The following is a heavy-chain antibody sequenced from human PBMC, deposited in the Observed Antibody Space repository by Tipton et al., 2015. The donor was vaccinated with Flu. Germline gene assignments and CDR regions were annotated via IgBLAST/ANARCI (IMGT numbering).Heavy chain of an antibody. D-gene: IGHD4-17*01. V-gene: IGHV4-4*07. J-gene: IGHJ2*01. CDR2: IYTSGST. Sequence: TLSLTCTVSGGSISSYYWSWIRQPAGKGLEWIGRIYTSGSTNYNPSLKSRVTISVDTSKNQFSLKLSSVTAADTAVYYCARVPTFYGDYLREFDLWGRGTLVTVSP. CDR1: GGSISSYY. CDR3: ARVPTFYGDYLREFDL.